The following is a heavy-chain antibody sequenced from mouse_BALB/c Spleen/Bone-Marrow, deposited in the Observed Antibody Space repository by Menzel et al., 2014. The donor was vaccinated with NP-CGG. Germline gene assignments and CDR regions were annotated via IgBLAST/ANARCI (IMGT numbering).Heavy chain of an antibody. V-gene: IGHV2-9*02. CDR1: GFSLTSYG. CDR3: ARDYGSRHYFDY. CDR2: IWTGGTT. J-gene: IGHJ2*01. D-gene: IGHD1-1*01. Sequence: VMLVESGPGLVAPSQSLSITCTVSGFSLTSYGVHWVRQPPGKGLEWLGVIWTGGTTNYDSALMSRLSISKDNSESQVFLEMKSLQTDDTAIYYCARDYGSRHYFDYWGQGTTLIVSS.